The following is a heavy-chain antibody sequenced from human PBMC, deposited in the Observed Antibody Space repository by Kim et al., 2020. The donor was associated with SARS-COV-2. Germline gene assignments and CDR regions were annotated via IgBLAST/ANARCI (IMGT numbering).Heavy chain of an antibody. J-gene: IGHJ4*02. V-gene: IGHV4-38-2*02. Sequence: SETLSLTCTVSGYSISSGYYWGWIRQPPGKGLEWIGSIYHSGSTYYNPSLKSRVTISVDTSKNQFSLKLSSVTAADTAVYYCARGYTGSGSLYDYWGQGT. CDR2: IYHSGST. CDR1: GYSISSGYY. CDR3: ARGYTGSGSLYDY. D-gene: IGHD3-10*01.